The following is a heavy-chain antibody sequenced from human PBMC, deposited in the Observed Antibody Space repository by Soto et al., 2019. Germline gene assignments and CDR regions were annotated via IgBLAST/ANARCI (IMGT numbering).Heavy chain of an antibody. CDR3: ARDRDSSGWGEYYFDY. V-gene: IGHV1-69*01. D-gene: IGHD6-19*01. J-gene: IGHJ4*02. Sequence: QVQLLQSGAEVKKPGSSVKVSCKASEGTFSSYAISWVRQAPGQGLEWMGGIIPIFGTANYAQKFQGRVTITADESTSPAYMELSSMRSEDTAVYYCARDRDSSGWGEYYFDYWGQGTLVTVSS. CDR2: IIPIFGTA. CDR1: EGTFSSYA.